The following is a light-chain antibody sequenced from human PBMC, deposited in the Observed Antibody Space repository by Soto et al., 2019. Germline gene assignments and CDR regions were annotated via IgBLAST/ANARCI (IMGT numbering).Light chain of an antibody. CDR3: SSYTSSSTYV. Sequence: QSALTQPASVSGSPRQSITISRTGTSSDVGGYNYVSWYQQHPGKAPQLMIYEVSNRTSGVSNRFSGSKSGNTASLTISGLQAEDEADYYCSSYTSSSTYVFGTGTKVTVL. CDR1: SSDVGGYNY. J-gene: IGLJ1*01. V-gene: IGLV2-14*01. CDR2: EVS.